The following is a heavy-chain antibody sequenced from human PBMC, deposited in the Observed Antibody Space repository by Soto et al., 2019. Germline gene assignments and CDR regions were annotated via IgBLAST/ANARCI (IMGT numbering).Heavy chain of an antibody. Sequence: QVQLKESGPGLVKPSQTLSLTCTVSGGSISSGGQYWGWIRQHPGKGLEWIGYIYDSGSTYYNPSLRSRVTISVDTSKKQFSLKLRSVTAADTAVYYCARDAAEYYFDYWGQGTLVTVSS. CDR1: GGSISSGGQY. V-gene: IGHV4-31*03. CDR3: ARDAAEYYFDY. D-gene: IGHD6-25*01. CDR2: IYDSGST. J-gene: IGHJ4*02.